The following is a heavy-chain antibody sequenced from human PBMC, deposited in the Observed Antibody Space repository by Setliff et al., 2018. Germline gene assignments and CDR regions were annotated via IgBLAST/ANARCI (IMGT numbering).Heavy chain of an antibody. CDR2: IIPIFGTA. D-gene: IGHD3-22*01. V-gene: IGHV1-69*13. Sequence: SVKVSCKASGGTFSSYAFGWVRQAPGQGLEWVGGIIPIFGTANYAQKFQGRVTITADESTSTAYMELSSLRSEDTAVYYCARAYYDSSGFSWFDPWGQGTLVTVPQ. J-gene: IGHJ5*02. CDR3: ARAYYDSSGFSWFDP. CDR1: GGTFSSYA.